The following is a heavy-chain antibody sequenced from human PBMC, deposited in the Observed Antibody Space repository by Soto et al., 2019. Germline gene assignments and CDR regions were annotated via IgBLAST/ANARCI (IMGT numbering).Heavy chain of an antibody. Sequence: ASVKVSCKASGYTFTGYYMHWVRQAPGQGLEWMGWINPNSGGTNYAQKFQGRVTTTRDTSISTAYMELSRLRSDDTAVYYCARDQVIGDQRYYYYYYGMDVWGQGTTVTVSS. V-gene: IGHV1-2*02. CDR1: GYTFTGYY. J-gene: IGHJ6*02. D-gene: IGHD2-21*02. CDR3: ARDQVIGDQRYYYYYYGMDV. CDR2: INPNSGGT.